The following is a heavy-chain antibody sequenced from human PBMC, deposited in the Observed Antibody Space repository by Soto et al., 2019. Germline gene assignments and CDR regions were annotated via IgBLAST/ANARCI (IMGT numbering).Heavy chain of an antibody. CDR2: ISFDGNNK. J-gene: IGHJ6*02. CDR1: GFTFNDYA. Sequence: QVHLVESGGCGVQPGRSKRLSCVVSGFTFNDYAIHWVRQAPGKGLEWVAVISFDGNNKFYADSVKGRFTISRDRSKTTAYLQMNNLRAEDTAVYYCARDHWDCSGGGCNPHQLNFFAMDVWGQGTTVTVSS. CDR3: ARDHWDCSGGGCNPHQLNFFAMDV. V-gene: IGHV3-30*03. D-gene: IGHD2-15*01.